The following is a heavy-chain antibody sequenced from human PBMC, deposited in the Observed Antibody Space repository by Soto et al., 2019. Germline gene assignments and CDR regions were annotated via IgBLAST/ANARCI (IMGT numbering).Heavy chain of an antibody. CDR1: GYTFSNFW. V-gene: IGHV5-51*01. D-gene: IGHD6-13*01. Sequence: GESLKISCRCSGYTFSNFWIAWGRHLPGKGLEWMGIIYPGDHETRYSPSFHGKVTISADKSINTAYLQWSSLEASDNAFYYCARSPRSSPYFDYWGQGXLVTVYS. J-gene: IGHJ4*02. CDR2: IYPGDHET. CDR3: ARSPRSSPYFDY.